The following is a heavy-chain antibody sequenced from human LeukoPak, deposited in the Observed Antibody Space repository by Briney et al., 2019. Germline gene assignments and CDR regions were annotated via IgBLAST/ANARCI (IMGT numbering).Heavy chain of an antibody. D-gene: IGHD1-26*01. J-gene: IGHJ4*02. V-gene: IGHV1-2*06. Sequence: ASVKVSCKASGYTFTGYYMHWVRQAPGQGLEWMGRISPNSGVTNYAQRFQGRVTMTRDTSISTAYMELSRLRSDDTAVYYCARDGNLDYWGQGTLVTVSS. CDR3: ARDGNLDY. CDR2: ISPNSGVT. CDR1: GYTFTGYY.